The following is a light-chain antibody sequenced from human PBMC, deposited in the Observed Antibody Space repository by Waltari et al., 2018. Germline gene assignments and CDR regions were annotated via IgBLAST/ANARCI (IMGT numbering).Light chain of an antibody. V-gene: IGKV3-11*01. CDR2: DAS. CDR3: QQRSAWPTT. CDR1: ESVSST. J-gene: IGKJ5*01. Sequence: EIVVTQSPATLSLSPGEGATLSCRTSESVSSTLAWVQKKDVQPTRLVIYDASSRAADTPSRFSGGGSGTDYTLTISSLEPEDFATYCCQQRSAWPTTFGQGTRLEI.